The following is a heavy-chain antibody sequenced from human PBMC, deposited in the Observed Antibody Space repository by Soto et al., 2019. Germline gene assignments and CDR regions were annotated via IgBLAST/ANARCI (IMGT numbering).Heavy chain of an antibody. CDR3: ARSYCSGGICYSEGSYSYHGMDV. D-gene: IGHD2-15*01. CDR1: GYTINSYY. V-gene: IGHV1-46*02. Sequence: ASVKVSCKASGYTINSYYMHWRRQGHGKGLEWMGITNPRDGSTRYAQRFQDRLTMTRDTSTSTVYMELSSLRSEDTAVYYCARSYCSGGICYSEGSYSYHGMDVWGQGTTVTVSS. CDR2: TNPRDGST. J-gene: IGHJ6*02.